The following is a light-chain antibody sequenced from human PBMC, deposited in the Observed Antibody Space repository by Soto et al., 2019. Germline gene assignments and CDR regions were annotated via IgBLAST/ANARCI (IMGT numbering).Light chain of an antibody. CDR2: DVT. Sequence: QSALTQPASVSGSPGQSITISCTGTSSDVGIYNFVSWYQQYPGKAPKLMIYDVTNRPSGVSHRFSGSKSGYTASLTISGLQAGDDADYYCSSYTSTNTRVIFGGGTKLTVL. J-gene: IGLJ2*01. CDR1: SSDVGIYNF. V-gene: IGLV2-14*01. CDR3: SSYTSTNTRVI.